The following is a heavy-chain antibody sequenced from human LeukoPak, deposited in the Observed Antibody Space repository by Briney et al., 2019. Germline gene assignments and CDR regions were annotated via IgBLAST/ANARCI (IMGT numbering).Heavy chain of an antibody. Sequence: SETLSLTCTVPGGSISSYYWSWIRQPAGKGLEWIGRIYTSGSTNYNPSLKSRVTMSVDTSKNQFSLQLSSVTAADTAVYFCARGPCSGGSCPVRGAFDIWGQGTMVTVSS. J-gene: IGHJ3*02. CDR1: GGSISSYY. CDR3: ARGPCSGGSCPVRGAFDI. D-gene: IGHD2-15*01. V-gene: IGHV4-4*07. CDR2: IYTSGST.